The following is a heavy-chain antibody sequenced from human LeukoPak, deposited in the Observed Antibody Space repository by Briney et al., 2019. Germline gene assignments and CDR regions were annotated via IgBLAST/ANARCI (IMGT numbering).Heavy chain of an antibody. V-gene: IGHV4-39*01. J-gene: IGHJ4*02. CDR1: GGSIGSTSYY. Sequence: SETLSLTCTVSGGSIGSTSYYWGWIRQPPGKGLDWIGSVYYSGSTDYNPSLKSRVTISLDTSKNQFSLKLSSVTATDTAVYYCARHRYLLDRFDYWGQGSLVTVSS. CDR2: VYYSGST. CDR3: ARHRYLLDRFDY. D-gene: IGHD1-1*01.